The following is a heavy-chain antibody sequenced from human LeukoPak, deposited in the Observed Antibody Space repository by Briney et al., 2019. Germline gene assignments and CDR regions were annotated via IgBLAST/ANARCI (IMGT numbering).Heavy chain of an antibody. CDR2: INHSGST. Sequence: SETLSLTCAVYGGSFSGYYWSWIRQPPGKGLEWIGEINHSGSTNYNPSLKSRVTISVDTSKNQFSLKLSSVTAADTAVYYCARAIIAAAGTDAFDIWGQGTMVTVSS. D-gene: IGHD6-13*01. CDR3: ARAIIAAAGTDAFDI. CDR1: GGSFSGYY. J-gene: IGHJ3*02. V-gene: IGHV4-34*01.